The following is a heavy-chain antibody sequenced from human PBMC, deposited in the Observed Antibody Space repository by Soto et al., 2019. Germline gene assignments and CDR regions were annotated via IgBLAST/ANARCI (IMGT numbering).Heavy chain of an antibody. J-gene: IGHJ4*02. Sequence: GGSLRLSCAASGFTFSSYAMSWVRQAPGKGLEWVSAISGSGGSTYYADSVKGRFTISRDNSKNTLYLQMNSLRAEDTAVYYCAKLNDYGDYGGTNWGEYYFDYWGQGTLVTVSS. D-gene: IGHD4-17*01. V-gene: IGHV3-23*01. CDR2: ISGSGGST. CDR1: GFTFSSYA. CDR3: AKLNDYGDYGGTNWGEYYFDY.